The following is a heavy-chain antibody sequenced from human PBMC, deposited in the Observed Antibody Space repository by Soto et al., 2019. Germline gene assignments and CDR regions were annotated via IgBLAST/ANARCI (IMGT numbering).Heavy chain of an antibody. D-gene: IGHD2-15*01. CDR3: ARGDCVGGTCYSLAGSFYYYMDV. CDR2: INNDGSVS. CDR1: GFTFSNYW. V-gene: IGHV3-74*01. J-gene: IGHJ6*03. Sequence: EVQLVESGGGLVQPGGSLRLSCVASGFTFSNYWMYWVRQAPGEGLVWVSRINNDGSVSSYADSVKGRLTISRDNVKNTLYLHMDSLRAEDTAVYYCARGDCVGGTCYSLAGSFYYYMDVWGKGTTVTVFS.